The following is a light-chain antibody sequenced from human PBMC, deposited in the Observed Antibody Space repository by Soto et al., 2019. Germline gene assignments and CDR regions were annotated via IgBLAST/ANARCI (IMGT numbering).Light chain of an antibody. CDR3: CSYALSSSFVV. Sequence: QSALTQPASVSGSPGQSITISCTGTSSDVGTYHLVSWYQQHPGKAPKVLIYEVNKRPLGVSHRFSGSKSGNTASLTISGLQAEDEADYYCCSYALSSSFVVFGGGTKSPS. V-gene: IGLV2-23*02. CDR2: EVN. J-gene: IGLJ2*01. CDR1: SSDVGTYHL.